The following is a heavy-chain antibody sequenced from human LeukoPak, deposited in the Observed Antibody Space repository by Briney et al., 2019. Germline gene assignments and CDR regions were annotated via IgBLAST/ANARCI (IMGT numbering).Heavy chain of an antibody. J-gene: IGHJ6*02. V-gene: IGHV3-74*01. CDR3: ARDAQDIVVVPAAIPLYYYYGMDV. Sequence: PGGSLRLSCAASGFTFSNYWMHWVRQAPGKGLVWVSRIRHDAGVTTYADSVKGRFTISRDNAKNSLYLQMNSLRAEDTAVYYCARDAQDIVVVPAAIPLYYYYGMDVWGQGTTVTVSS. D-gene: IGHD2-2*02. CDR1: GFTFSNYW. CDR2: IRHDAGVT.